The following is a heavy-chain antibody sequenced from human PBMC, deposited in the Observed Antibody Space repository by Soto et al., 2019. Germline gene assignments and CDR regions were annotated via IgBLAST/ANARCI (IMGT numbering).Heavy chain of an antibody. J-gene: IGHJ4*02. CDR3: ARDLSGGSSWYEFDS. D-gene: IGHD6-13*01. V-gene: IGHV4-59*01. CDR2: VHYSGAT. Sequence: PSETLSLTCTVSGDSIRGSYWSWVRQPPGKGLEWIGYVHYSGATNSNPSLKSRVTISADTSKNQFSLKVVSVTPSDTAVYFCARDLSGGSSWYEFDSWGPGILVTVSS. CDR1: GDSIRGSY.